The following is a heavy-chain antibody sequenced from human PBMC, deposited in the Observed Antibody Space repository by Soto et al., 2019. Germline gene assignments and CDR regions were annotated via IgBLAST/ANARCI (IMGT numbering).Heavy chain of an antibody. CDR1: GGTFVRHV. V-gene: IGHV1-69*09. CDR2: TNPLSGIP. Sequence: QVQLVQSGAEVKKPESSVKVSCKTSGGTFVRHVISWVRQAPGQGPEWMGKTNPLSGIPNYAQKFQDRVTFTADTESSTAYMELSSLRSDDTAVYYCATPACAATWCSPSHNLDHWGQGTLVTVSS. CDR3: ATPACAATWCSPSHNLDH. D-gene: IGHD2-2*01. J-gene: IGHJ4*02.